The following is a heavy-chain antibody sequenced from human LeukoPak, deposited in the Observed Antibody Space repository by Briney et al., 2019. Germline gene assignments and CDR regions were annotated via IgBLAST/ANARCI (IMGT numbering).Heavy chain of an antibody. CDR2: IYYSGST. Sequence: PSETLSLTCTVSGGSISSSSYYWGWIRQPPGKGLEWIGSIYYSGSTYYNPSLKSRVTISVDTSKNQFSLKLSSVTAADTAVYYCATSYDYVWGTYLGAFDIWGQGTMVTVSS. CDR1: GGSISSSSYY. V-gene: IGHV4-39*01. CDR3: ATSYDYVWGTYLGAFDI. J-gene: IGHJ3*02. D-gene: IGHD3-16*02.